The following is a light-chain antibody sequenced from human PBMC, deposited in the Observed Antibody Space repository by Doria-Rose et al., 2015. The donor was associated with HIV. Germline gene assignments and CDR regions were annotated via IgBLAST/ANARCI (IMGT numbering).Light chain of an antibody. CDR1: QSFSSTY. Sequence: DIVMTQSPGTLPLSPGERATLSCRASQSFSSTYLAWYQQKPGQAPSLLIYDGSTRATGIPDRFSASGSGTDFTLTINRPEPEDFALYYCHQYGTSWTFGQGTKVEI. CDR2: DGS. V-gene: IGKV3-20*01. CDR3: HQYGTSWT. J-gene: IGKJ1*01.